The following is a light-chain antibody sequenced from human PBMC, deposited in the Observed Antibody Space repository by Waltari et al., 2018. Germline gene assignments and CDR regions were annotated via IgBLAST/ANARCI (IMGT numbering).Light chain of an antibody. J-gene: IGLJ2*01. Sequence: QSALTQPRSVSGSPGQSVTISCAGTSSDVGAYNHVSWYQQSPGTAPKLLIYEVNNRPAGVPVRLSASKSGNTASLTISGFRAEDEADYYCCSYAGDYTLVFGGGTKLTVL. CDR2: EVN. CDR1: SSDVGAYNH. V-gene: IGLV2-11*01. CDR3: CSYAGDYTLV.